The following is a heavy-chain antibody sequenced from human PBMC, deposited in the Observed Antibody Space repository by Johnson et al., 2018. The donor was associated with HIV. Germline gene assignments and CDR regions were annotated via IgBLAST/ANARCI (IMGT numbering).Heavy chain of an antibody. Sequence: QVQLVESGGGVVRPGGSLRLSCAASGFTFDDYGMSWVRQAPGKGLEWVSYISSSGSTIYYADSVKGRFTISRDNAKNSLSLQRNSLRGEDTAVYYCTTHSSSWADAFDVWGQGTMVTVSS. CDR3: TTHSSSWADAFDV. D-gene: IGHD6-13*01. J-gene: IGHJ3*01. V-gene: IGHV3-11*01. CDR1: GFTFDDYG. CDR2: ISSSGSTI.